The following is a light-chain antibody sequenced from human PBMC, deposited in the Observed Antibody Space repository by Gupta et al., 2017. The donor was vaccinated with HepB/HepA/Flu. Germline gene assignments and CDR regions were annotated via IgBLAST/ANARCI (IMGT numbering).Light chain of an antibody. Sequence: QSLLTQPPSVSAAPGQKATSSCSGSSSNIGNNYVSWYQQLPGTAPKLLIYDNNKRPSGIAERFSGSKCGTAATLGITGLQNGDEADYYCGTWDSGLSAVVFGGGTKLTVL. CDR1: SSNIGNNY. J-gene: IGLJ2*01. V-gene: IGLV1-51*01. CDR3: GTWDSGLSAVV. CDR2: DNN.